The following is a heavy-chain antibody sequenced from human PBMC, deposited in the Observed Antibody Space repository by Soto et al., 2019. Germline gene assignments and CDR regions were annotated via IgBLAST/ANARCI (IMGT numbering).Heavy chain of an antibody. Sequence: GESLKISCKGSGYSLTSYWISWVRQMPWKGLEWMGRIDPSDSYTNYSPSFQGHVTISADKSISTAYLKWSSLKASDTAMYYCARTAMAKTYYYGMDVWGEGTTVTVSS. D-gene: IGHD5-18*01. CDR3: ARTAMAKTYYYGMDV. V-gene: IGHV5-10-1*01. CDR1: GYSLTSYW. CDR2: IDPSDSYT. J-gene: IGHJ6*04.